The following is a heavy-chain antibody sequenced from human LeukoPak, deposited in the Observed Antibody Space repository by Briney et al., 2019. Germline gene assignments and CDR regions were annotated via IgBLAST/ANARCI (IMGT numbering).Heavy chain of an antibody. CDR3: ARVQYYYGSGSYSADY. V-gene: IGHV3-21*01. CDR1: GFTFSSYS. D-gene: IGHD3-10*01. Sequence: KPGGSLRLSCAASGFTFSSYSMNWVRQAPGKGLEWVSSISSSSSYIYYADSVKGRFTISRDNAKNSLYLQMNSLRAEDAAVYYCARVQYYYGSGSYSADYWDQGTLVTVSS. CDR2: ISSSSSYI. J-gene: IGHJ4*02.